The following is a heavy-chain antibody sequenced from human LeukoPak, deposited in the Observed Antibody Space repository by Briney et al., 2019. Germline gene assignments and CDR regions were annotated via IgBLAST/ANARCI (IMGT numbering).Heavy chain of an antibody. D-gene: IGHD3-10*01. J-gene: IGHJ5*01. V-gene: IGHV3-74*01. CDR1: GFTFDDYG. Sequence: GGSLRLSCAASGFTFDDYGMGWVRQAPGKGLMWVSRIESNGLTLYADSVRDRFTISRDNGKNTIYLQMNSLRVDDTAIYYCAKAATYFYGSVTYDWFESWGQGTLVTVSS. CDR3: AKAATYFYGSVTYDWFES. CDR2: IESNGLT.